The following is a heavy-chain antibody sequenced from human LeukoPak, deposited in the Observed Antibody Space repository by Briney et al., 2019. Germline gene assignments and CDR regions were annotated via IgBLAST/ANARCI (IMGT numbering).Heavy chain of an antibody. CDR1: GGSISSYY. CDR2: IYYSGST. V-gene: IGHV4-59*08. Sequence: SETLSLTCTVSGGSISSYYWSWIRQPPGKGLEWIGYIYYSGSTNYNPSLKRRVTTSVDTSKNQFSLKPSSVTAADTAVYYCARLRGNWFDPWGQGTLVTVSS. CDR3: ARLRGNWFDP. J-gene: IGHJ5*02. D-gene: IGHD3-10*01.